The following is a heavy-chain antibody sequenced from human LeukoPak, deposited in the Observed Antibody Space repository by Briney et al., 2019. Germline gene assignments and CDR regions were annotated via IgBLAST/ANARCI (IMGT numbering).Heavy chain of an antibody. Sequence: SETLSLTCTVSGYSISSGYYWGWIRQPPGKGLEWIGSIYTSGSTNYNPSLKSRVTISVDTSKNQFSLKLSSVTAADTAVYYCARVPYCSSTSCSSVFYYYYYMDVWGKGTTVTVSS. V-gene: IGHV4-38-2*02. D-gene: IGHD2-2*01. CDR1: GYSISSGYY. CDR2: IYTSGST. CDR3: ARVPYCSSTSCSSVFYYYYYMDV. J-gene: IGHJ6*03.